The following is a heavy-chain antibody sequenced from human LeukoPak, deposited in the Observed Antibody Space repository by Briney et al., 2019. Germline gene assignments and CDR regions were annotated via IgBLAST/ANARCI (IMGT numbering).Heavy chain of an antibody. J-gene: IGHJ4*02. CDR3: ARDLHFDGRPEGRDY. Sequence: ASVKVSSKPSVYTFTKNYMHWVRPAPGQGVGRMGIINPSGGSTTYAQKFQVRVTMTRDTSTSTVYMELSGLRSEDTAVYYCARDLHFDGRPEGRDYWGQGTLVTVSS. D-gene: IGHD3-10*01. V-gene: IGHV1-46*01. CDR1: VYTFTKNY. CDR2: INPSGGST.